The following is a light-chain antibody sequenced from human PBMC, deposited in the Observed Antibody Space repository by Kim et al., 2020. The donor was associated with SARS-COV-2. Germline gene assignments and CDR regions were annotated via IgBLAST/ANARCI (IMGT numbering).Light chain of an antibody. Sequence: SYELTQPPSVSVSPGQTASITCSGDKLGDKYACWYQQKPGQSPVLVIYQVSKRPSGIPERFSGSNSGNTATLTISGTQAMDEADYYCQAWDSSTYV. CDR3: QAWDSSTYV. CDR2: QVS. CDR1: KLGDKY. V-gene: IGLV3-1*01. J-gene: IGLJ1*01.